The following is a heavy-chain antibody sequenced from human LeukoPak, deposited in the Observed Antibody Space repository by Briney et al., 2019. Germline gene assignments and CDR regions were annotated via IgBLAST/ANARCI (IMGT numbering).Heavy chain of an antibody. CDR2: IRYDGTND. Sequence: GRSLRLSCAASGFTFSSYGMHWVRQAPGKGLEWVAIIRYDGTNDYYADSVKGRFTISRDNSKNTLYLQMNSLRVEDTAVYYCAREAAVAGKGGFDYWGQGTLVTVSS. CDR1: GFTFSSYG. V-gene: IGHV3-33*08. J-gene: IGHJ4*02. D-gene: IGHD6-19*01. CDR3: AREAAVAGKGGFDY.